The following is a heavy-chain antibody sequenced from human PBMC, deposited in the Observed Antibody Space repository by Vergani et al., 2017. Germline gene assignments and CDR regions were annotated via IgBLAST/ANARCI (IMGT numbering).Heavy chain of an antibody. CDR3: ARDLAYCHEDSCAL. D-gene: IGHD2-21*01. V-gene: IGHV3-30*02. Sequence: QVQLVQSGGGVVQPGGSLRLSCVASGFTFNRYGMQWVRQAPGKGLEWVAYLLFDGSNEYDADSVKGRFIVSRDNSNDALYLQMNSLRTDDTAVYYCARDLAYCHEDSCALWGQGSVVTVSS. CDR2: LLFDGSNE. J-gene: IGHJ4*02. CDR1: GFTFNRYG.